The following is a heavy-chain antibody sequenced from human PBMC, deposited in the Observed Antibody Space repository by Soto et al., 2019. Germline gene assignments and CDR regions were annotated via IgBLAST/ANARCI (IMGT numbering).Heavy chain of an antibody. D-gene: IGHD3-10*01. CDR3: AKDPYYYGSGSLDY. CDR1: GFTFSSYG. Sequence: QVQLVESGGGVVQPGRSLRLSCAASGFTFSSYGMHWVRQAPGKGLEWVAVISYDGSNKYYADSVKGRFTISRDNSKNTLYLQMNSLRAEDTAVYYCAKDPYYYGSGSLDYGGQGTLVTVSS. J-gene: IGHJ4*02. CDR2: ISYDGSNK. V-gene: IGHV3-30*18.